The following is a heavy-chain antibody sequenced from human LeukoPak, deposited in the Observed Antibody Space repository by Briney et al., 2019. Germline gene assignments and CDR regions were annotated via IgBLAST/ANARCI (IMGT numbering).Heavy chain of an antibody. Sequence: GGSLRFSCAASGFTFNNYFMHWVRQAPGKGLVWVSRITSDGSGTNYADSVKGRFTISRDNAKNTLYLQMNSLRVEDTAVYYCVNLGYCTTSSCQPWGQGTLVTVSS. V-gene: IGHV3-74*01. J-gene: IGHJ4*02. CDR1: GFTFNNYF. D-gene: IGHD2-2*01. CDR3: VNLGYCTTSSCQP. CDR2: ITSDGSGT.